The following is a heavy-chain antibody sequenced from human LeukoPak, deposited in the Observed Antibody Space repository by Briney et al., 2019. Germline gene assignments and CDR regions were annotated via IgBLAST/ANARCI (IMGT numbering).Heavy chain of an antibody. CDR3: ASRIFGVVGFDP. J-gene: IGHJ5*02. Sequence: KSGGSLRLSCVASGFTFSDYYMSWIRQAPGKGLEWVSYISSSGSTIYYADSVKGRFTISRDNAKNSLYLQMNSLRAEDTAVYYCASRIFGVVGFDPWGQGTLVTVSS. CDR1: GFTFSDYY. D-gene: IGHD3-3*02. CDR2: ISSSGSTI. V-gene: IGHV3-11*01.